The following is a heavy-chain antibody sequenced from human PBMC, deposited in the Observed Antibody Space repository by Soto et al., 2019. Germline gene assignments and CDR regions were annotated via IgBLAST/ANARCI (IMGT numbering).Heavy chain of an antibody. V-gene: IGHV3-23*01. Sequence: GGSLRLSCAASGFTFSSFAMSWVRRAPGKGLEWVSSISGSGGSTYYADSVKGRFTISRDNSRNTLYVQMNSLGAEDTAVYYCAKSVVTSTLPFDYWGQGTLVTVSS. D-gene: IGHD2-2*01. CDR3: AKSVVTSTLPFDY. CDR1: GFTFSSFA. J-gene: IGHJ4*02. CDR2: ISGSGGST.